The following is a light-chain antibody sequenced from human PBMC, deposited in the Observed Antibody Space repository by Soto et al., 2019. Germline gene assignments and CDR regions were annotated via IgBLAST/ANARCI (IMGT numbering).Light chain of an antibody. J-gene: IGKJ1*01. CDR3: QQYYNWPPWT. V-gene: IGKV3D-15*01. Sequence: EIVMTQSPATLSVSPGERATLSCRASQSVSSKLAWYQQKPGQAPRLLIYGASTRATGIPARFSGSGSGTEFTLTISTLQSEAFAVYYCQQYYNWPPWTFGQGTKVEIK. CDR1: QSVSSK. CDR2: GAS.